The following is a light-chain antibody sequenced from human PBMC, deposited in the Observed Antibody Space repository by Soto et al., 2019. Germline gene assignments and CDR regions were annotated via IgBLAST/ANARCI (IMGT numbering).Light chain of an antibody. CDR2: SVS. Sequence: DIQMTQSPSSLSASVGDRVTNSCLASQSIVKHLNWYQQKPGKAPKILIYSVSSLQSGVPSRLRGSGSGTDFTLTINSLQLEDFATYYCQQGYTSSITFGQGTRLEIK. J-gene: IGKJ5*01. CDR1: QSIVKH. V-gene: IGKV1-39*01. CDR3: QQGYTSSIT.